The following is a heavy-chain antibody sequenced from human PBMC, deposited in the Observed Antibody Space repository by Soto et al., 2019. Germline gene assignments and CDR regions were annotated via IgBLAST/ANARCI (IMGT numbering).Heavy chain of an antibody. CDR3: ARLGTISPLDY. CDR1: GSTFSGSA. D-gene: IGHD7-27*01. CDR2: ITPTLGTT. J-gene: IGHJ4*02. V-gene: IGHV1-69*13. Sequence: SVKVSCKASGSTFSGSAFSWVRQAPGQGLEWMGGITPTLGTTNYAQHLQGRVTITADEYTATSFMELTSLTSADTAIYYCARLGTISPLDYWGQGTLVTVSS.